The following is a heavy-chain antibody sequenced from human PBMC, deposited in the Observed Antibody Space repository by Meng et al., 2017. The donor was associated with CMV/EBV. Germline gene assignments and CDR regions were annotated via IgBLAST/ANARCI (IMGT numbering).Heavy chain of an antibody. V-gene: IGHV3-33*06. CDR2: IWSDGTSK. D-gene: IGHD5-24*01. Sequence: GESLKISCAASGFTFSSSGLHWVRQAPGKGLEWVAVIWSDGTSKHYTDSVKGRFTISGDNSKNTMYLQMNSLRAEDTAVYYCAKQITITNYYYYYAMDVWGQGTTVTVSS. CDR1: GFTFSSSG. J-gene: IGHJ6*02. CDR3: AKQITITNYYYYYAMDV.